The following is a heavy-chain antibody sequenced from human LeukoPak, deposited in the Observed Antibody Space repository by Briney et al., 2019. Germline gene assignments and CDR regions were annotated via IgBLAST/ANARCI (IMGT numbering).Heavy chain of an antibody. Sequence: GRSLRLSCAASGFTFSNYDMHWVRQAPGKGLEWVAVISYDGSNKYYADSVKGRFTISRDNSKNTVYLQMNSLRAEDTAVYYCAKDREGTTFDNWGQGTLVTVSS. J-gene: IGHJ4*02. V-gene: IGHV3-30*18. D-gene: IGHD1-7*01. CDR2: ISYDGSNK. CDR3: AKDREGTTFDN. CDR1: GFTFSNYD.